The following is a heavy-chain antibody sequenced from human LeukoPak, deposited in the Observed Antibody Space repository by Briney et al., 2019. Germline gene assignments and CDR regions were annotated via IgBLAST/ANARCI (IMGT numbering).Heavy chain of an antibody. Sequence: GGSLRLSCAASGFTFSSYAMHWVRQAPGKGLEWVAVMSYDGSNKYYADSVKGRFTISRDNSKNTLYLQMNSLRAEDTAVYYCARDGSGSYYNTKYYFDYWGQGTLVTVSS. J-gene: IGHJ4*02. CDR1: GFTFSSYA. CDR3: ARDGSGSYYNTKYYFDY. CDR2: MSYDGSNK. D-gene: IGHD3-10*01. V-gene: IGHV3-30*01.